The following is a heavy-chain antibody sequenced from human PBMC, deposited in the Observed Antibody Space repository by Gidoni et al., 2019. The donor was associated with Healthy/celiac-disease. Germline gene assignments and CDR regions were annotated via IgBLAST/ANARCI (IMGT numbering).Heavy chain of an antibody. J-gene: IGHJ4*02. Sequence: EVQLVESGGGLVQPGGSLRLSCAASGFTFRSYSMNWVRQAPGKGLEWVSYISSSSSTIYYADSVKGRFTISRDNAKNSLYLQMNSLRDEDTAVYYCARDQPHDYSNYPDYWGQGTLVTVSS. D-gene: IGHD4-4*01. CDR2: ISSSSSTI. V-gene: IGHV3-48*02. CDR3: ARDQPHDYSNYPDY. CDR1: GFTFRSYS.